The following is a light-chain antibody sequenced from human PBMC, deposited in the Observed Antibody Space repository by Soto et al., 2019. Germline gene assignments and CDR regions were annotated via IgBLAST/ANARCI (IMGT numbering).Light chain of an antibody. CDR2: GAS. V-gene: IGKV3-20*01. J-gene: IGKJ1*01. CDR1: QSVSSNY. Sequence: EIVLTQSPGTLSLSPGERATLSCRASQSVSSNYFAWYQQKPGQAPRLLIYGASSRATGVPDRFSGSGSGTDFTLTISSLEPEDFAMYYCQQYGRSPRTFGQGTKVEIK. CDR3: QQYGRSPRT.